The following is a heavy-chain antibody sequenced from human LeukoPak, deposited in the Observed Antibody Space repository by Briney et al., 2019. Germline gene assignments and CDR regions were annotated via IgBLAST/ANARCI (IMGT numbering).Heavy chain of an antibody. CDR3: ARHGDVDTAMGDAFDI. CDR2: IYPGDSDT. V-gene: IGHV5-51*01. D-gene: IGHD5-18*01. Sequence: GESLKISCKGSGYSFTSYWIGWVRQMPGKGLEGMGIIYPGDSDTRYSPSFQVQVTISADKSISTAYLQWSSLTPSDTAMYYCARHGDVDTAMGDAFDIWGQGTMVTVSS. CDR1: GYSFTSYW. J-gene: IGHJ3*02.